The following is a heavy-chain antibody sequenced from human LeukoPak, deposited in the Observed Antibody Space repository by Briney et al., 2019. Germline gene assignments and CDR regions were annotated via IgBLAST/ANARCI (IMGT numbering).Heavy chain of an antibody. V-gene: IGHV1-69*13. CDR3: ARVAATTLMNYFDY. CDR2: IIPIFDTA. Sequence: ASAKVSCKASGGTFSSYAFNWVRQAPGQGLEWMGGIIPIFDTANYAQKFQGRVTITADESTSTAYMELSSLRSEDTAVYYCARVAATTLMNYFDYWGQGTLVTVSS. CDR1: GGTFSSYA. D-gene: IGHD1-1*01. J-gene: IGHJ4*02.